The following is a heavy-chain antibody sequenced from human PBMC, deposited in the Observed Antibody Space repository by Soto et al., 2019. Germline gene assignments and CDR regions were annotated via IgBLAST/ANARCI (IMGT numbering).Heavy chain of an antibody. D-gene: IGHD2-15*01. CDR2: IYTDGTT. J-gene: IGHJ4*02. Sequence: QVQLQGSGPGQVKPSETLSLTYTVSGDSISDYFYWSWIRQPAGKGLEWIGRIYTDGTTKYNPSLKSRVTLSLDKSENQFSLRLSSVTAADTAVYYFAREVRGGFTGIFDQWGRGSRVTVSS. V-gene: IGHV4-4*07. CDR3: AREVRGGFTGIFDQ. CDR1: GDSISDYFY.